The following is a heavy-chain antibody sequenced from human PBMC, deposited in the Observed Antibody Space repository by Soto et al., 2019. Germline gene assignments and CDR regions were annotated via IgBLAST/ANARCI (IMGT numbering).Heavy chain of an antibody. J-gene: IGHJ5*02. CDR1: GYTLTELS. D-gene: IGHD5-18*01. V-gene: IGHV1-24*01. CDR3: ATAYSYGSNWFDP. Sequence: ALVNVSCKISGYTLTELSMDWVLQAPGKGLEWMGGFDPEDGETIYAQKFQGRVTMTEDTSTDTAYMELSSLRSEDTAVYYCATAYSYGSNWFDPWGQGTLVTVSS. CDR2: FDPEDGET.